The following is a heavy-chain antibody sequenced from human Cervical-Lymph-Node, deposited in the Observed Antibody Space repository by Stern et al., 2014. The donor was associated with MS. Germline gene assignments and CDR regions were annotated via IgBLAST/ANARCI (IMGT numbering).Heavy chain of an antibody. CDR2: LNPSSGGT. V-gene: IGHV1-2*06. CDR1: GYIFTAYY. J-gene: IGHJ4*02. Sequence: QDQLVQSGAEVKKPGASVKVSCKASGYIFTAYYIHWVRQAPGKGLAWMGRLNPSSGGTAFAHTFQGRVTMTRDTSISTAYMELTRLTSGDTAVYYCARSITVTPLEFWGQGTLVAVSS. CDR3: ARSITVTPLEF. D-gene: IGHD4-17*01.